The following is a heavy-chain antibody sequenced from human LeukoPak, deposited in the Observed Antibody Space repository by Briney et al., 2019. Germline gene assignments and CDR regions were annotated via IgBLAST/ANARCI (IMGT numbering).Heavy chain of an antibody. CDR2: ISADGGST. V-gene: IGHV3-43*02. CDR3: AKESGKFDY. CDR1: GINFADYA. J-gene: IGHJ4*02. Sequence: GGSLRLSCVVSGINFADYAMHWVRQPPGRGLEWVSLISADGGSTFSADSVKGRFSISRDNSKNSLYLQMNSLRSEDTAMYYCAKESGKFDYWGQGTLVAVSS.